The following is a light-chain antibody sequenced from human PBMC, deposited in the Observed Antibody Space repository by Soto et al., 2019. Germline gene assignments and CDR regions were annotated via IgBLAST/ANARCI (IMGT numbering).Light chain of an antibody. V-gene: IGKV3D-15*02. J-gene: IGKJ1*01. CDR2: GAS. CDR3: QHYNSYSEA. CDR1: HSVGTY. Sequence: EIVLMQSPGTLPLSPGERATLSCRASHSVGTYLVWYQQKPGQAPRLLIYGASTRATGIPDRFSGSGSGTEFTLTISSLQPDDFATYYCQHYNSYSEAFGQGTKVDIK.